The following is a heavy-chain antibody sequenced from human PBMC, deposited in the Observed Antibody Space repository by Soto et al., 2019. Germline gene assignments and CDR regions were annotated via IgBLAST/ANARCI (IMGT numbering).Heavy chain of an antibody. CDR2: IYYSGST. D-gene: IGHD6-13*01. CDR1: GGSISSYY. CDR3: ARHRTHSSSWVDY. J-gene: IGHJ4*02. V-gene: IGHV4-59*08. Sequence: SETLSLTCTVSGGSISSYYWSWIRQPPGKGLELIGYIYYSGSTNYNPSLKSRVTISVDTSKNQFSLKLSSVTAADTAVYYCARHRTHSSSWVDYWGQGTLVTVSS.